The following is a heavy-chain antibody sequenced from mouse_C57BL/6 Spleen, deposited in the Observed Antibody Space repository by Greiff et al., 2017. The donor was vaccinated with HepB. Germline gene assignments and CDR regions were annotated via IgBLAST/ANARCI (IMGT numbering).Heavy chain of an antibody. Sequence: EVKLMESGGGLVKPGGSLKLSCAASGFTFSDYGMHWVRQAPEKGLEWVAYISSGSSNIYDADTVKGRFTISRDNAKNTLFLQMTSLRSEDTAMYYCARDHDYAMDYWGQGTSVTVSS. CDR3: ARDHDYAMDY. V-gene: IGHV5-17*01. J-gene: IGHJ4*01. CDR2: ISSGSSNI. CDR1: GFTFSDYG.